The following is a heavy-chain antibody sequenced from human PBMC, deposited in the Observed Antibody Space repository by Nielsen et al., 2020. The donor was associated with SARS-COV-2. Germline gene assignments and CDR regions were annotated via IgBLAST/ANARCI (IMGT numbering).Heavy chain of an antibody. J-gene: IGHJ4*02. D-gene: IGHD3-9*01. CDR2: IRSKADGGTT. Sequence: GESLKISCAASGFIFSNALMTWVRQAPGKGLEWVGRIRSKADGGTTDYAAPAKGRFTISRDDSKNTLYLLMNSLRIEDTGVYYCTTNYDVLTGLESWGQGALVTVSS. CDR3: TTNYDVLTGLES. CDR1: GFIFSNAL. V-gene: IGHV3-15*01.